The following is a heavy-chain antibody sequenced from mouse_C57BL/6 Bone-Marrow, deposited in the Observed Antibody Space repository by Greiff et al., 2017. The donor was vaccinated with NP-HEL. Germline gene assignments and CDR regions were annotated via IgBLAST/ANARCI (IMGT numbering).Heavy chain of an antibody. CDR1: GFTFSDYG. V-gene: IGHV5-17*01. CDR3: AGHGYDGGHAMDY. J-gene: IGHJ4*01. CDR2: ISSGSSTI. Sequence: EVKLMESGGGLVKPGGSLKLSCAASGFTFSDYGMHWVRQAPEKGLEWVAYISSGSSTIYYADTVKGRFTISRDNDKNTLFLQMTSLRSEDTAMYYCAGHGYDGGHAMDYWGQGTSVTVSS. D-gene: IGHD2-2*01.